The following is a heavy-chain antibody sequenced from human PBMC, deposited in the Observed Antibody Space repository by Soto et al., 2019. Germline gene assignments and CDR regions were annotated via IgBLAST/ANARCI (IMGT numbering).Heavy chain of an antibody. V-gene: IGHV3-33*01. J-gene: IGHJ6*02. D-gene: IGHD6-19*01. CDR2: IWYDGSNK. CDR1: GFTFSSYG. Sequence: GGSLRLSCAASGFTFSSYGMHWVRQAPGKGLEWVAVIWYDGSNKYYADSVKGRFTISRDNSKNTLYLQMNSLRAEDTAVYYCARAGSGWYGSRSYYYGMDVWGQGTTVTVSS. CDR3: ARAGSGWYGSRSYYYGMDV.